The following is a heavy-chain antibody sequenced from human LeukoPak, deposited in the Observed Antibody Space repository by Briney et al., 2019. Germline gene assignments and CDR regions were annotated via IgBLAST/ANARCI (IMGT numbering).Heavy chain of an antibody. CDR3: ARDRTVVDYYCGMDV. J-gene: IGHJ6*02. V-gene: IGHV4-59*01. CDR1: GGSISSYY. Sequence: PSETLSLTCTVSGGSISSYYWSWIRQPPGKGLEWIGYIYYSGSTNYNPSLKSRVTISVDTSKNQFSLKLSSVTAADTAVYYCARDRTVVDYYCGMDVWGQGTTVTVSS. CDR2: IYYSGST. D-gene: IGHD4-23*01.